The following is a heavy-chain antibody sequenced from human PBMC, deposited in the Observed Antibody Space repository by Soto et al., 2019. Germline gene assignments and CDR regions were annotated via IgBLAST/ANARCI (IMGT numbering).Heavy chain of an antibody. CDR3: ARGSITGTQTLDY. V-gene: IGHV4-30-2*01. CDR1: GGSISSGGYS. CDR2: IYHSGST. Sequence: SETLSLTCAVSGGSISSGGYSWSWIRQPPGKGLEWIGYIYHSGSTYYNPSLKSRVTISVDRSKNQFSLKLSSVTAADTAVYYCARGSITGTQTLDYWGQGTLVTVS. J-gene: IGHJ4*02. D-gene: IGHD1-20*01.